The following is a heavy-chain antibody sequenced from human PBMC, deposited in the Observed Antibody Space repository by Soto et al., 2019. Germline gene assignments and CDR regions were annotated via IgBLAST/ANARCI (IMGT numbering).Heavy chain of an antibody. CDR3: ARKNRAVGQNWFDP. J-gene: IGHJ5*02. CDR1: GFTFSDYY. D-gene: IGHD6-19*01. Sequence: PGGSLRLSCAASGFTFSDYYMSWIRQAPGKGLEWVSYISSSGSTIYYADSVKGRFTISRDNAKNSLYLQMNSLRAEDTAVYYCARKNRAVGQNWFDPWGQGTLVTVSS. V-gene: IGHV3-11*01. CDR2: ISSSGSTI.